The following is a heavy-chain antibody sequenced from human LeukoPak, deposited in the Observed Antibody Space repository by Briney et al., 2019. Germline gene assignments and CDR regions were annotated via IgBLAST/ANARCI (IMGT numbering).Heavy chain of an antibody. Sequence: EASVKVSRKASGYTFTSYAMHWVRQAPGQRLEWMGWINAGNGNTKYSQKFQGRVTMTRDTSTSTVYMELSSLRSEDTAVYYCARVRSHCSGGSCYEYYFDYWGQGTLVTVSS. J-gene: IGHJ4*02. CDR1: GYTFTSYA. D-gene: IGHD2-15*01. CDR2: INAGNGNT. CDR3: ARVRSHCSGGSCYEYYFDY. V-gene: IGHV1-3*01.